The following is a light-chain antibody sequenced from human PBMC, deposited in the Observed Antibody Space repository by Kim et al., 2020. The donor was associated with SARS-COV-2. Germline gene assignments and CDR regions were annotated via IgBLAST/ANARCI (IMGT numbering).Light chain of an antibody. CDR3: QQFNNYPIT. CDR2: DAS. J-gene: IGKJ5*01. V-gene: IGKV1D-13*01. Sequence: GDRVTITCLASQGISSSLAWYQQKPGKAAKLLIYDASSLESGVPSRFSGSGSGTDFTLTVSSLQPEDFATYYCQQFNNYPITFGQGTRLEIK. CDR1: QGISSS.